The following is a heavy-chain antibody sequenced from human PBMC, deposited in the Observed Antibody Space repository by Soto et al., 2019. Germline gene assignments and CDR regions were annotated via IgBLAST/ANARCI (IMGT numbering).Heavy chain of an antibody. CDR3: ARARSPYSSSFEYYFDY. D-gene: IGHD6-6*01. V-gene: IGHV3-11*01. CDR1: GFIFSDHY. Sequence: QVQLVESGGGLVKPGGSLRLCCAASGFIFSDHYMSWIRQAPGKGLEWVSYISGSGSTKYYGDSVKGRFTISRDNAKNSLYLQMNSLRAEDTAVYYCARARSPYSSSFEYYFDYWGQGTLVTVSS. CDR2: ISGSGSTK. J-gene: IGHJ4*02.